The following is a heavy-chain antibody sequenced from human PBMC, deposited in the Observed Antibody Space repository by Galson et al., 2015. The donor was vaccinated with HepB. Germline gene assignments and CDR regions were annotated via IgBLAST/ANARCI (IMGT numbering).Heavy chain of an antibody. CDR2: ISWDGGST. CDR3: AKESSRHNRPGVREKQNYYYYGMDV. Sequence: SLRLSCAASGFTFDDYTMHWVRQAPGKGLEWVSLISWDGGSTYYADSVKGRFTISRDNSKNSLYLQMNSLRTEDTALYYCAKESSRHNRPGVREKQNYYYYGMDVWGQGTTVTVSS. D-gene: IGHD3-10*01. J-gene: IGHJ6*02. CDR1: GFTFDDYT. V-gene: IGHV3-43*01.